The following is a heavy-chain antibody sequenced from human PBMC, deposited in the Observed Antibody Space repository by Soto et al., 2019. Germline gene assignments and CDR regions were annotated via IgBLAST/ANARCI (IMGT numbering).Heavy chain of an antibody. CDR1: GFTFSSYE. V-gene: IGHV3-7*03. CDR2: IKQDGSEK. D-gene: IGHD2-21*01. J-gene: IGHJ4*02. Sequence: EVQLVESGGGLVQPGGSLRLSCAASGFTFSSYEMNWVRQAPGKGLEWVANIKQDGSEKYYVDSVKGRFTISRDNAKNSLYLQMNSLRAEDTAVYYCARDGPGGDRDYWGQGTLVTVSS. CDR3: ARDGPGGDRDY.